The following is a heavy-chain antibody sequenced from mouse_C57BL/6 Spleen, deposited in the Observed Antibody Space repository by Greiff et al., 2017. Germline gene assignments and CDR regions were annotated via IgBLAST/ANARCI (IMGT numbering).Heavy chain of an antibody. Sequence: VQLQESGAELVKPGASVKISCKASGYAFSSYWMNWVKQRPGKGLEWIGQIYPGDGDTNYNGKFKGKATLTADKSSSTAYMQLSSLTSEDSAVYFCARRTYDGWFAYWGQGTLVTVSA. CDR2: IYPGDGDT. V-gene: IGHV1-80*01. D-gene: IGHD2-3*01. J-gene: IGHJ3*01. CDR3: ARRTYDGWFAY. CDR1: GYAFSSYW.